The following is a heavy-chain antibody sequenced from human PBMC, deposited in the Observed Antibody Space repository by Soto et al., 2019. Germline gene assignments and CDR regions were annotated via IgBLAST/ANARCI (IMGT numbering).Heavy chain of an antibody. CDR1: GYSFTSYW. CDR3: ASRYYYDSSGYFAFDI. J-gene: IGHJ3*02. CDR2: IYPGDSDT. Sequence: GESLKIPCKGSGYSFTSYWIGWVRQMPGKGLEWMGIIYPGDSDTRYRPSFQGQVTILADKSISTAFLQWSSLKASDTAVYYCASRYYYDSSGYFAFDIWGQGTMVTVSS. V-gene: IGHV5-51*01. D-gene: IGHD3-22*01.